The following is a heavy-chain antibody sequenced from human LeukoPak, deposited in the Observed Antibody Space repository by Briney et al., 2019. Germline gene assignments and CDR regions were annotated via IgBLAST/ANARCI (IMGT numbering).Heavy chain of an antibody. D-gene: IGHD3-16*01. Sequence: GGSLRLSCAASGFTFSNYWMHWVRQAPGKGLVWVSRLNSDGSSTNYADSVKGRFTISRDNAKNTLYLQMSSLRDEDTAVFYCARSRYDYIWGIDYWGQGTLVTISS. CDR1: GFTFSNYW. CDR3: ARSRYDYIWGIDY. CDR2: LNSDGSST. J-gene: IGHJ4*02. V-gene: IGHV3-74*01.